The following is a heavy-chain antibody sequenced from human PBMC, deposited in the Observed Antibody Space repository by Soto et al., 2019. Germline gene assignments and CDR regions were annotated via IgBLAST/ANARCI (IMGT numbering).Heavy chain of an antibody. CDR2: IYYSGST. V-gene: IGHV4-31*03. CDR3: AREVTMVRGSLNWFDP. CDR1: GGSISSGGYY. Sequence: SETLSLTCPVSGGSISSGGYYWSWIRQHPGKGLEWIGYIYYSGSTYYNPSLKSRVTISVDTSKNQFSLKLSSVTAADTAVYYCAREVTMVRGSLNWFDPWGQGTLVTVSS. J-gene: IGHJ5*02. D-gene: IGHD3-10*01.